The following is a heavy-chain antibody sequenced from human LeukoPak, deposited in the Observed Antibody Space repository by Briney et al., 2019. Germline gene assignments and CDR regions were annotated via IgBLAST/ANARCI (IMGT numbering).Heavy chain of an antibody. D-gene: IGHD5-24*01. Sequence: PSETLSLTSAVYGGSFSGYYWSWIRQPPGKRLEWIGEINHSGSTNYNPSLKSRVTISVDTSKNQFSLKLSSVTAADTAVYYCARVSGEGYNYFAYWGQGTLVTVSS. V-gene: IGHV4-34*01. J-gene: IGHJ4*02. CDR3: ARVSGEGYNYFAY. CDR1: GGSFSGYY. CDR2: INHSGST.